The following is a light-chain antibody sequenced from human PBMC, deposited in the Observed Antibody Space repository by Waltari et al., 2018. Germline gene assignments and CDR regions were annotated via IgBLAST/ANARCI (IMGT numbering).Light chain of an antibody. CDR1: SGDVGSYLY. CDR2: DFP. CDR3: CSYADNNTYL. V-gene: IGLV2-11*01. J-gene: IGLJ1*01. Sequence: QSALTPPRSVSGSPGQSVTIPCTGTSGDVGSYLYVSWYQQRPGKAPKLLIYDFPYRPSVVPVRFAGSKSGNTASLSISGLQAEDEAEYYCCSYADNNTYLFGTGTQVTV.